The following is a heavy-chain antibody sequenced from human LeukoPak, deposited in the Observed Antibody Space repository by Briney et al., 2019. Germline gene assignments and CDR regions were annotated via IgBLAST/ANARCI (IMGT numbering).Heavy chain of an antibody. D-gene: IGHD3-9*01. Sequence: PSGTLSLTCAVSGGSISSSNWWSWVRQPPGKGLEWIGEIYHSGSTNYNPSLKSRVTISVDKSKNQFSLKLSSVTAADTAVYYCARGGGYFDWLFLPLNWFDPWGQGTLVTVSS. J-gene: IGHJ5*02. CDR2: IYHSGST. CDR3: ARGGGYFDWLFLPLNWFDP. V-gene: IGHV4-4*02. CDR1: GGSISSSNW.